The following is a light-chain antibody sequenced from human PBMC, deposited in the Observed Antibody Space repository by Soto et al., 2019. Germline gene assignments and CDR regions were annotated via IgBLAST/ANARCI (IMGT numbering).Light chain of an antibody. CDR2: EID. J-gene: IGLJ2*01. CDR1: SSDIGGHTL. V-gene: IGLV2-23*02. CDR3: CSSEGRL. Sequence: QSALTQPASVSGSPGQSISISCTGTSSDIGGHTLVCWYQQHPGKVPKLIIYEIDKRPSGVSNRFSGSKSGNTAYLTISGLQDDDEADYYCCSSEGRLFGGGTKLTVL.